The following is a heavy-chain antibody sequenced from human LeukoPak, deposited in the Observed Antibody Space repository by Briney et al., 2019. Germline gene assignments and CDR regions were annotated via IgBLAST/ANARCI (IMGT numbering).Heavy chain of an antibody. CDR3: AKDGTSYSSGWSCADY. J-gene: IGHJ4*02. CDR2: ISYDGGNK. CDR1: GLTFSSYA. V-gene: IGHV3-30-3*01. D-gene: IGHD6-19*01. Sequence: PGGSLRLSCAASGLTFSSYAMHWVRQAPGEGLEWVAVISYDGGNKYYADSVKGRFTISRDNSKNTLYLQMNSLRAEDTAVYYCAKDGTSYSSGWSCADYWGQGTLVTVSS.